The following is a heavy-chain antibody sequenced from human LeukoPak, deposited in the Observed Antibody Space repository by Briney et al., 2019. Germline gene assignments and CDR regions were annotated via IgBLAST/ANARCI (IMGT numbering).Heavy chain of an antibody. Sequence: PSETLSLTCAVYGGSFSGYYWSWIRQPPGKGLEWIGEINHSGSTNYNPSLKSRVTISVDTSKNQFSLKLSSVTVADTAVYYCARQFIAAAGVDYWGQGTLVTVSS. V-gene: IGHV4-34*01. CDR3: ARQFIAAAGVDY. J-gene: IGHJ4*02. CDR1: GGSFSGYY. CDR2: INHSGST. D-gene: IGHD6-13*01.